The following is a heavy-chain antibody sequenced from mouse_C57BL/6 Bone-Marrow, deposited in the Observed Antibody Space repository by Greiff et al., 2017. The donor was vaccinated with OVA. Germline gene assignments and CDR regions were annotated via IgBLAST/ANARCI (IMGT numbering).Heavy chain of an antibody. V-gene: IGHV1-69*01. CDR1: GYTFTSYW. D-gene: IGHD2-3*01. CDR2: IDPSDSYT. CDR3: ARDGYYFDY. J-gene: IGHJ2*01. Sequence: QVQLQQPGAELVMPGASVKLSCKASGYTFTSYWMHWVKQRPGHGLEWIGEIDPSDSYTNYNQKFKGKSTLTVDKSSSTAYMQLSSLTSEDSAVYYCARDGYYFDYWGQGTTLTVSS.